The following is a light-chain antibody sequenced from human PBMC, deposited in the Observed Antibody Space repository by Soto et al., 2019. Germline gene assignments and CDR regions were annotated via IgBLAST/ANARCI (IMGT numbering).Light chain of an antibody. CDR2: SDN. CDR1: SSNVGADYH. Sequence: QSVLTQPPSVSGAPGQRVTIFCAGSSSNVGADYHVHWYQQLPGTAPRLLIHSDNQRPSGVPDRFSGSKSGTSASLAISGLQSGDEADYYCATWDDTLNGRVFGGGTKVTVL. CDR3: ATWDDTLNGRV. V-gene: IGLV1-44*01. J-gene: IGLJ3*02.